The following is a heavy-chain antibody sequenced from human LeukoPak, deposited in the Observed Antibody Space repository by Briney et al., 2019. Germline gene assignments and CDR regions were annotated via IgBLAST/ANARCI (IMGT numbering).Heavy chain of an antibody. CDR1: GYTFTSYG. V-gene: IGHV1-18*01. CDR2: ISAYNGNT. CDR3: ARGSEVDTDMVHLDY. Sequence: SVKVSCKASGYTFTSYGISWVRQAPGRGLEWMGWISAYNGNTNYAQKLQGRVTMTTDTSTSTAYMELRSPRSDDTAVYYCARGSEVDTDMVHLDYWGQGTLVTVSS. D-gene: IGHD5-18*01. J-gene: IGHJ4*02.